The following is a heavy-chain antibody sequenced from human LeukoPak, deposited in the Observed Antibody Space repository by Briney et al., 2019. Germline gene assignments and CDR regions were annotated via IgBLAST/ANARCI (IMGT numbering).Heavy chain of an antibody. V-gene: IGHV3-23*01. CDR3: AKDGGASITMIVVVITGGDYFDY. D-gene: IGHD3-22*01. Sequence: GGSLRLSCAASGFTFSSYAMSWVRQAPGKGLEWVSAISGSGGSTYYADSVKGRFTISRDNSKNTLYLQMNSLRAEDTAVYYCAKDGGASITMIVVVITGGDYFDYWGQGTLVTVSS. J-gene: IGHJ4*02. CDR1: GFTFSSYA. CDR2: ISGSGGST.